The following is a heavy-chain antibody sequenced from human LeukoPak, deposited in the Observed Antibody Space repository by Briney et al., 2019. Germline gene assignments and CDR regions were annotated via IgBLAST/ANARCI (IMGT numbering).Heavy chain of an antibody. D-gene: IGHD2-15*01. Sequence: ASVKVSCKASGYTFTGYYMHWVRQAPGQGLEWMGWINPNSGGTNYAQKFQGRVTMTRDTSTSTAYMELSRLRSDDTAVYYCARYCSGGSCYLFDYWGQGTLVTVSS. CDR3: ARYCSGGSCYLFDY. J-gene: IGHJ4*02. CDR2: INPNSGGT. CDR1: GYTFTGYY. V-gene: IGHV1-2*02.